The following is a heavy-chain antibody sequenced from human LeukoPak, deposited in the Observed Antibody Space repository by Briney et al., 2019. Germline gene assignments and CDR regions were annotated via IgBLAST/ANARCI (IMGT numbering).Heavy chain of an antibody. CDR1: GGTFSSYA. D-gene: IGHD2-21*01. V-gene: IGHV1-69*05. J-gene: IGHJ5*02. CDR3: ARSSDQEDWFDP. CDR2: IIPIFGTA. Sequence: SVKVSCKASGGTFSSYAISWVRQAPGQGPEWMGGIIPIFGTANYAQKFQGRVTITTDESTSTAYMELSSLRSEDTAVYYCARSSDQEDWFDPWGQGTLVTVSS.